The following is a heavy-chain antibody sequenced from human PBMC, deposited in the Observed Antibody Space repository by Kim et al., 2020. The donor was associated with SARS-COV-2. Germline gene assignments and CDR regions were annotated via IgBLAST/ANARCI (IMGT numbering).Heavy chain of an antibody. CDR2: IYYSGST. J-gene: IGHJ6*02. D-gene: IGHD3-22*01. CDR3: ARDSFIPMLVVAQGSYYSIDV. CDR1: GGSISSSSYY. Sequence: SETLSLTCTVSGGSISSSSYYWGWIRQPPGKGLEWIGSIYYSGSTYYNPSLKSRVTISVDTSKNQFSLKLSSVTAADTAVYYCARDSFIPMLVVAQGSYYSIDVWGPGTPVTVSS. V-gene: IGHV4-39*02.